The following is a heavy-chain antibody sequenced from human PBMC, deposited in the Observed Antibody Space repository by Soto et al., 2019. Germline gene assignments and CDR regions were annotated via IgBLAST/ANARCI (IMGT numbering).Heavy chain of an antibody. Sequence: SETLSLTCAVSGGSLSSSNWWSWVRQPPGKGLEWIGEIYHSGSTNYNPSLKSRVTISVDKSKNQFSLKLSSVTAADTAVYYCARLGAGPGSSNYYYYYGMDVWGQGTTVTVSS. V-gene: IGHV4-4*02. D-gene: IGHD3-10*01. CDR1: GGSLSSSNW. CDR3: ARLGAGPGSSNYYYYYGMDV. CDR2: IYHSGST. J-gene: IGHJ6*02.